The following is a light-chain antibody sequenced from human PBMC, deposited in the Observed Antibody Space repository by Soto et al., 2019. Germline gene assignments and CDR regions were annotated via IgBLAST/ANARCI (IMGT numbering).Light chain of an antibody. CDR1: QSISTRS. CDR3: QYYGNSPLT. V-gene: IGKV3-20*01. CDR2: GAF. Sequence: LSCWASQSISTRSLAWYRQKPGQAPRLLIYGAFNRATGIPDRFSGGGSGTDFTLTITRLEPEDFAVYYCQYYGNSPLTFGQGTKVDFK. J-gene: IGKJ1*01.